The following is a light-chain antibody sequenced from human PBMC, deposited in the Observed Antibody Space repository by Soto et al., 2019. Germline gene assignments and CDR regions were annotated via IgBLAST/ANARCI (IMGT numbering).Light chain of an antibody. CDR1: QSVAEY. J-gene: IGKJ4*01. V-gene: IGKV3-11*01. CDR2: DAS. CDR3: QQRYYWPLT. Sequence: EIVLTQSPATLSLSPGERATLSCRASQSVAEYLVWYQQRPGQAPRLLIYDASTRATGIPARFSGSGSGTDFTLTINSLEPEDFAVYYCQQRYYWPLTFGGGTKVEIK.